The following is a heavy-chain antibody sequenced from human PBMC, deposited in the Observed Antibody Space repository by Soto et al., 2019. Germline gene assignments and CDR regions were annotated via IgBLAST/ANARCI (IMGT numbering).Heavy chain of an antibody. CDR2: IIPMFDIK. CDR1: GGTFSSYT. Sequence: GASVKVSCKVSGGTFSSYTITWVRQAPGEGLEWMGRIIPMFDIKNYAQKFQGRVTITADKSTNTAYMELTSLKSDDTAVYYCARVEHENYGMDLWG. V-gene: IGHV1-69*02. J-gene: IGHJ6*02. CDR3: ARVEHENYGMDL.